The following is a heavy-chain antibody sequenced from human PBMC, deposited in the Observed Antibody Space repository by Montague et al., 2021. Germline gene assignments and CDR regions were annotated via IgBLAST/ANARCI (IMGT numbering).Heavy chain of an antibody. J-gene: IGHJ3*02. CDR1: GFSFSSYW. CDR3: ARNLASAAPGAFDI. D-gene: IGHD6-13*01. CDR2: ITLDGSST. V-gene: IGHV3-74*01. Sequence: SLRLSCAASGFSFSSYWMHWVRQAPGKGLLRVSRITLDGSSTTFADSVKGRFTTSRDNAKATLYLQMNSLRVEDTAVYYCARNLASAAPGAFDIWGQGTMVTVSS.